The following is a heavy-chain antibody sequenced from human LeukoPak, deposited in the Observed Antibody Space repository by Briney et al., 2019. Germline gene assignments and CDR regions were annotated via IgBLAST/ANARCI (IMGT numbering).Heavy chain of an antibody. CDR2: IYSTGST. D-gene: IGHD3-3*01. CDR3: ATTTSILAFDI. CDR1: GDSISSYY. Sequence: SETLSLTCPVSGDSISSYYCNWIRQPAGKGLEYIGRIYSTGSTNYNPSLKSRVTMSVDTSKNHFSLKLSSVTAADTAVYYCATTTSILAFDIWGQGTMVTVSS. J-gene: IGHJ3*02. V-gene: IGHV4-4*07.